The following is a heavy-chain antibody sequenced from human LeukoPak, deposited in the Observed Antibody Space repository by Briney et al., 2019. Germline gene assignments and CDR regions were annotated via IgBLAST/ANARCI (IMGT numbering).Heavy chain of an antibody. V-gene: IGHV3-11*04. CDR1: GFTFSDYY. D-gene: IGHD6-19*01. CDR2: ISSSGSTI. CDR3: ARIVSGWYGDAFDI. Sequence: GGSLRLSCAASGFTFSDYYMSWIRQAPGKGLEWVSYISSSGSTIYYADSVKGRFTISRDNAKNSPYLQMNSLRAEDTAVYYCARIVSGWYGDAFDIWGQGTMVTVSS. J-gene: IGHJ3*02.